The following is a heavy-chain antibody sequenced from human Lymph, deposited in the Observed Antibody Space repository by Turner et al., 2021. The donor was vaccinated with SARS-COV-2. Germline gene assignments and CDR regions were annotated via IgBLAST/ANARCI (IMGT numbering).Heavy chain of an antibody. CDR1: GFTFSTYA. Sequence: QVHLVESGGGVVEPGMSLRLSCAASGFTFSTYAIHWVRQAAGKWLEWVAVISYDGSNQYYADSVKGRFTISRDNSKNTLYLQMNSLRAEDTAVYYCARYGSGGYFYYGLDVWGQGTTVTVSS. J-gene: IGHJ6*02. D-gene: IGHD3-10*01. CDR3: ARYGSGGYFYYGLDV. CDR2: ISYDGSNQ. V-gene: IGHV3-30*04.